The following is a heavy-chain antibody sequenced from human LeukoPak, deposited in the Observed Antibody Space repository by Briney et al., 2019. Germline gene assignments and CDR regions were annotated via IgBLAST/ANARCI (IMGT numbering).Heavy chain of an antibody. CDR2: IYYSGST. CDR1: GGSISSYY. J-gene: IGHJ3*02. Sequence: PSETLSLTCTVSGGSISSYYWSWIRQPPGKGLEWIGYIYYSGSTNYNPSLKSRVTISVDTSKNQFSLKLSSVTAADTAVYYCARLSSGWYAPYVDIWGQGTMVTVSS. D-gene: IGHD6-19*01. CDR3: ARLSSGWYAPYVDI. V-gene: IGHV4-59*08.